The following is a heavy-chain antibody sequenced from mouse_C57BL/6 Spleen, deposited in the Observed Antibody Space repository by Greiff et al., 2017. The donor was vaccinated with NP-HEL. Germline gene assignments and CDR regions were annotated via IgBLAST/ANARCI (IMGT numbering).Heavy chain of an antibody. Sequence: EVMLVESEGGLVQPGSSMKLSCTASGFTFSDYYMAWVRQVPEKGLEWVANINYDGSSTYYLDSLKSRFIISRDNAKNILYLQMSSLKSEDTATYYCARYYYGSSHAMDYWGQGTSVTVSS. CDR3: ARYYYGSSHAMDY. D-gene: IGHD1-1*01. V-gene: IGHV5-16*01. CDR2: INYDGSST. J-gene: IGHJ4*01. CDR1: GFTFSDYY.